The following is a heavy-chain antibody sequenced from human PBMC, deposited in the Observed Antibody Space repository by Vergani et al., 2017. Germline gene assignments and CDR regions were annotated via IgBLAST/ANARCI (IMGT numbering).Heavy chain of an antibody. CDR3: ARGDGKQAAPRFDP. J-gene: IGHJ5*02. Sequence: EVQLVESGGGLVKPGGSLRLSCAASGFTFSSYSMNWVRQAAGKGLEWVSSISSSSSYIYYADSVKGRFTISRDNAKNSLYLQMNSLRAEDTAVYYCARGDGKQAAPRFDPWGQGTLVTVSS. D-gene: IGHD1-26*01. CDR1: GFTFSSYS. V-gene: IGHV3-21*01. CDR2: ISSSSSYI.